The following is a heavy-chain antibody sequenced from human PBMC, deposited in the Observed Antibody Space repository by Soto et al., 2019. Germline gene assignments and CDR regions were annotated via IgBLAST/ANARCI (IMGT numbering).Heavy chain of an antibody. J-gene: IGHJ6*03. Sequence: GGSLRLSCAASGFTFSNAWMSWVRQAPGKGLEWVGRIKSKTDGGTTDYAASVKGRFTISRDDSKNTLYLQMNSLKTEDTAVYYCSPPIVGAPNYYYMDVWGQGTTVTVSS. CDR3: SPPIVGAPNYYYMDV. D-gene: IGHD1-26*01. V-gene: IGHV3-15*01. CDR1: GFTFSNAW. CDR2: IKSKTDGGTT.